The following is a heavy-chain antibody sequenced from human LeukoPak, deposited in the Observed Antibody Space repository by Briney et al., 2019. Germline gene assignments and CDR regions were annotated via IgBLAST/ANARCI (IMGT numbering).Heavy chain of an antibody. CDR3: ARDYRTKPAYSSSSIWY. Sequence: ASVKVSCKASGYTFTGYYMHWVRQDPGQGLEWMGWINPNSGGTNYAQKFQGRVTMTRETSISTAYMELSRLAYDDTAVYYCARDYRTKPAYSSSSIWYWGQGTLVTVSP. D-gene: IGHD6-6*01. CDR2: INPNSGGT. CDR1: GYTFTGYY. V-gene: IGHV1-2*02. J-gene: IGHJ4*02.